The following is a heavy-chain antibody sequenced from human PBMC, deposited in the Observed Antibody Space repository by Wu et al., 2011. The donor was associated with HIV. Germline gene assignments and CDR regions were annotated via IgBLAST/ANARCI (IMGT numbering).Heavy chain of an antibody. D-gene: IGHD3-16*01. Sequence: QVQLVQSGAEVKKPGASVKVSCKASGYTFTSYDINWVRQATGQGLEWMGWMNPNSGNTGYAQKFQGRVTMTRNTSISTAYMELSSLRSEDTAVYYCARVTPSLHDYYYYMDVWGKGTTVTVSS. CDR2: MNPNSGNT. V-gene: IGHV1-8*02. CDR1: GYTFTSYD. J-gene: IGHJ6*03. CDR3: ARVTPSLHDYYYYMDV.